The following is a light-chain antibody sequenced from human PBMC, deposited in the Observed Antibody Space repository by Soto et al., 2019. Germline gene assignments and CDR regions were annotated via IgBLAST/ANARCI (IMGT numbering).Light chain of an antibody. CDR2: GAP. J-gene: IGKJ2*01. CDR3: QQYGSIVHT. Sequence: IWLTQYPGTLSLSPGERATLSCRASQSVSSSYLAWYPQKSGQAPRHLIYGAPSRATGIPDRFSASGYGTDFTLAISRLETEDFAVYYSQQYGSIVHTFGQGPKLEIK. V-gene: IGKV3-20*01. CDR1: QSVSSSY.